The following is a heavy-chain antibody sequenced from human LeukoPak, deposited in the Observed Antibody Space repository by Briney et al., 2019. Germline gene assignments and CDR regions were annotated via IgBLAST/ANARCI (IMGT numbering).Heavy chain of an antibody. D-gene: IGHD3-22*01. Sequence: KPGGSLRLSCAASGFTFSSYSMNWVRQAPGKGLEWVSSISSSSSYIYYADSVKGRFTISRDNAKNPLYLQMNSLRAEDTAVYYCARDHYDSNTFDPWGQGTLVTVSS. CDR3: ARDHYDSNTFDP. CDR1: GFTFSSYS. J-gene: IGHJ5*02. V-gene: IGHV3-21*01. CDR2: ISSSSSYI.